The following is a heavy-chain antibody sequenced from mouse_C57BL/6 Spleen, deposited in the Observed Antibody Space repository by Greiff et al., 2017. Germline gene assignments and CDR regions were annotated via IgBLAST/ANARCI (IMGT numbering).Heavy chain of an antibody. J-gene: IGHJ2*01. V-gene: IGHV1-54*01. D-gene: IGHD1-1*01. CDR3: ARYGSSLYFDY. CDR1: GYAFTNYL. CDR2: INPGSGGT. Sequence: QVQLQQSGAELVRPGTSVKVSCKASGYAFTNYLIEWVKQRPGQGLEWIGVINPGSGGTNYNEKFKGKATLTADKSSSTAYMQLSSLTSEDSAVYFCARYGSSLYFDYWGQATTLTVSS.